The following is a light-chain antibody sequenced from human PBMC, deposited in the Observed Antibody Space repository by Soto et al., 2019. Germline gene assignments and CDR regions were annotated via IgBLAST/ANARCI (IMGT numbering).Light chain of an antibody. CDR2: SNN. V-gene: IGLV1-44*01. CDR1: SSNIGSNT. CDR3: AAWDDSLNGYV. J-gene: IGLJ1*01. Sequence: VLTQPPSASGTPGQRVTISCSGSSSNIGSNTVNWYQQLPGTAPKLLIYSNNQRPSGVPDRFSGSKSGTSASLAISGLQSEDEDDYYCAAWDDSLNGYVFGTGTKVPVL.